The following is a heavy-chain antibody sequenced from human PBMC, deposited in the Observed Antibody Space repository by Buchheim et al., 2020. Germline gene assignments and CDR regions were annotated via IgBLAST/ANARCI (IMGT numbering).Heavy chain of an antibody. D-gene: IGHD6-19*01. CDR3: TRSMAVAGYSFYYYGMDV. CDR1: GFTSINYA. CDR2: ITGGGVTT. J-gene: IGHJ6*02. V-gene: IGHV3-23*01. Sequence: EVQLLESGGDLVQPGGSLRLPCAGSGFTSINYALNWARQAPGKGLEWVSSITGGGVTTLYADSVKGRFTLPRDNSWRTLYLQMNSLRAEDTATYFCTRSMAVAGYSFYYYGMDVWGPGTT.